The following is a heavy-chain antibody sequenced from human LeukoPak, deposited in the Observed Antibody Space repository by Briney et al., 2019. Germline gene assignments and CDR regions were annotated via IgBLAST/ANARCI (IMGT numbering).Heavy chain of an antibody. Sequence: GGSLRLSCAASGFTFSSYAMSWVRQAPGKGLEWVSAISGSGGSTYYADSVKGRFTISRDNANNSLYLQMNSLRVEDTAVYFCARLPYYDTGGPFGYWGQGALVTVSS. CDR2: ISGSGGST. V-gene: IGHV3-23*01. J-gene: IGHJ4*02. CDR1: GFTFSSYA. CDR3: ARLPYYDTGGPFGY. D-gene: IGHD2-8*02.